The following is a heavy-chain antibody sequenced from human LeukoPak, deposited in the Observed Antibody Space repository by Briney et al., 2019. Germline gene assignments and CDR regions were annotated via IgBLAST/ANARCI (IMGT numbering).Heavy chain of an antibody. D-gene: IGHD5-18*01. CDR1: GYTFTSYG. CDR2: ISTFNGDT. J-gene: IGHJ4*02. V-gene: IGHV1-18*01. CDR3: ARDGTYGYNYFDY. Sequence: GASVKVSCKASGYTFTSYGITWVRQAPGQRLEWMGWISTFNGDTNYAQKFQGRVTMTTDTSTSTAYMELRSLRSDDTAVYYCARDGTYGYNYFDYWGQGTLVTVSS.